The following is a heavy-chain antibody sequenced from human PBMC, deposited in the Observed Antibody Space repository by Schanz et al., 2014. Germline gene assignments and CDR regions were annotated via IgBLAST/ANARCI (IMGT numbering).Heavy chain of an antibody. CDR3: ANDMNREATAPES. CDR2: INTADTT. D-gene: IGHD5-12*01. CDR1: GFTLSSYA. Sequence: DVQLAESGGGLVQPGGSLRLSCAASGFTLSSYALSWVRQSPGKGLEWVSAINTADTTYYADSVKGMFTVTRDNSKNTVYLNMSGLRADDTAVYNCANDMNREATAPESWGQGTLVVVSS. V-gene: IGHV3-23*04. J-gene: IGHJ5*02.